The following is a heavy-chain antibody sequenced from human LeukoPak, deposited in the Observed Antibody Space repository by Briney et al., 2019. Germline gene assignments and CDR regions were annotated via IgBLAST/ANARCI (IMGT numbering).Heavy chain of an antibody. V-gene: IGHV3-7*03. CDR2: IKLDGSEQ. J-gene: IGHJ4*02. CDR3: AKQYSGSYYSPLYFDY. Sequence: PGGSLRLSCADSGLTISNNWMSWVRQAPGKGLEWVANIKLDGSEQYYVDSVKGRFTISRDNAKNSLYLQMNSLTAEDTALYYCAKQYSGSYYSPLYFDYWGQGTLVTVSS. CDR1: GLTISNNW. D-gene: IGHD1-26*01.